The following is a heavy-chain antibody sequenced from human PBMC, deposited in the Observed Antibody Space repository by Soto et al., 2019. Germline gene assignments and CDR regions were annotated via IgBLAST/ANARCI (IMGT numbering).Heavy chain of an antibody. V-gene: IGHV3-23*01. CDR1: GFTFSSYA. J-gene: IGHJ4*02. CDR2: ISGSGGGT. Sequence: GGSLRLSCAASGFTFSSYAMSWVRQAPGKGLEWVSAISGSGGGTYYADSVKGRFTISRDNSRNTLYLQMNSLRAEDTAVYYCANSERFCSSTSCYEFDYWGQGTLVTVSS. D-gene: IGHD2-2*01. CDR3: ANSERFCSSTSCYEFDY.